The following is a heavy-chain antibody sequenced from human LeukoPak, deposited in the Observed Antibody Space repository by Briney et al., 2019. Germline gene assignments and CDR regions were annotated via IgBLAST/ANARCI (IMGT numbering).Heavy chain of an antibody. V-gene: IGHV3-21*04. Sequence: GGSLRLSCAASGFTFSSYSMNWVRQAPGKGLEWVSSISSSSSYIYYADSVKGRFTISRDNAKNSLYLQMNSLRAEDTAVYYCAKPSSSWYRFAFDIWGQGTMVTVSS. CDR2: ISSSSSYI. CDR3: AKPSSSWYRFAFDI. D-gene: IGHD6-13*01. CDR1: GFTFSSYS. J-gene: IGHJ3*02.